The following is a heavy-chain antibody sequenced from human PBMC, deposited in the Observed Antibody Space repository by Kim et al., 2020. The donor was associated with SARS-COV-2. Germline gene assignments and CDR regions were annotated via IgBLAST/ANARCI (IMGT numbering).Heavy chain of an antibody. J-gene: IGHJ5*02. V-gene: IGHV4-39*01. CDR2: MYHTGRS. CDR3: ARSGFGELFLVCFDP. CDR1: GGSITSISFY. D-gene: IGHD3-10*01. Sequence: SETLSLTCTVSGGSITSISFYWGWIRQTPGEKMEWIGSMYHTGRSYYNPSLKSRVTISVDTSKNQFFLNVRSVTAADTAVYYCARSGFGELFLVCFDPWG.